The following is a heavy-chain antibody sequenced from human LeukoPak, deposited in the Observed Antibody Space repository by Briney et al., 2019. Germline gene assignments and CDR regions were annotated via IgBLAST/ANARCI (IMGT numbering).Heavy chain of an antibody. CDR1: GFTFSSYA. CDR3: ASGDRYSSGWFSFDY. V-gene: IGHV3-23*01. Sequence: PGGSLRLSCAASGFTFSSYAMSWVRQAPGKGLEWVSAISGSGGSTYYADSVKGRFTISRDNSKNTLYLQMNSLRAEDTAVYYCASGDRYSSGWFSFDYWGQGTLVTVSS. J-gene: IGHJ4*02. D-gene: IGHD6-19*01. CDR2: ISGSGGST.